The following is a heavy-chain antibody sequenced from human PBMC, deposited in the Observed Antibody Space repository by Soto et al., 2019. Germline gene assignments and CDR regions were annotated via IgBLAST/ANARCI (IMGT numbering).Heavy chain of an antibody. CDR2: IYYSGST. Sequence: QVRLQESGPGLVKPSQTLSLTCTVSGGSISSGGYYWSWIRQHPGKGLEWIGYIYYSGSTYYNPALQSRVTVSVGTSENQFALKLSGVTAADTAVYYCAREQIYGSGSYPAEDDAFCIWGQGTVVTVSS. D-gene: IGHD3-10*01. CDR1: GGSISSGGYY. V-gene: IGHV4-31*03. CDR3: AREQIYGSGSYPAEDDAFCI. J-gene: IGHJ3*02.